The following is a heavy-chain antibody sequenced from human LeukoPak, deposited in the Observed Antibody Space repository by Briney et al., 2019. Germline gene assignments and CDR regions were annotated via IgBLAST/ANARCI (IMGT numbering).Heavy chain of an antibody. CDR3: AKVDGTSGWYFDY. D-gene: IGHD1-1*01. Sequence: GGSLRLSCAASGFTFSNYAMSWVRQAPGKGLEWVSGITGRSTYYADSVKGRFTISRDISKNTLYVQMNSLRAGDTAVYYFAKVDGTSGWYFDYWGQGTLVTVSS. CDR2: ITGRST. V-gene: IGHV3-23*01. CDR1: GFTFSNYA. J-gene: IGHJ4*02.